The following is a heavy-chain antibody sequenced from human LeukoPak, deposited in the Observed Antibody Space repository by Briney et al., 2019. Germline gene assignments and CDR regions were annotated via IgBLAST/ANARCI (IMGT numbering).Heavy chain of an antibody. V-gene: IGHV3-30*18. CDR2: ISYDGSIK. D-gene: IGHD3-22*01. J-gene: IGHJ3*02. CDR3: AKTYYYDSSEPDAFDI. CDR1: GFTFNNYG. Sequence: PGGSLRLSCAASGFTFNNYGMHWVRQARGKGLEWVAGISYDGSIKYYADSVKGRFTISRDNSKNTLYLQMNSLRAEDTAVYYCAKTYYYDSSEPDAFDIWGQGTMVTVSS.